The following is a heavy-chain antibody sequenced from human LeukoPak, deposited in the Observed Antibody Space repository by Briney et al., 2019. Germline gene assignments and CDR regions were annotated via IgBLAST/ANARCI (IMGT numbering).Heavy chain of an antibody. V-gene: IGHV3-23*01. CDR2: ISGSGGNT. J-gene: IGHJ4*02. CDR1: GFAFSSYA. CDR3: AKELYYYDSSGYYYVIDY. Sequence: GGSLRLSCAASGFAFSSYAMSWVRQAPGKGLEWVSAISGSGGNTYYADSVKGRFTISRDNSKNTMYLQMNSLRAEDTAVYYCAKELYYYDSSGYYYVIDYWGQGTLVTVSS. D-gene: IGHD3-22*01.